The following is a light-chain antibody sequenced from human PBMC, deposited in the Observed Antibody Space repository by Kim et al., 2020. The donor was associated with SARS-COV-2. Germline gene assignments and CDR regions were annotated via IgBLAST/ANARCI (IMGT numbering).Light chain of an antibody. V-gene: IGKV2-28*01. CDR3: MQALQTPRS. Sequence: IVMTQSPLSLPVTPGEPASISCRSSQSLLHSNGYNYLDWYLQKPGQSPQLLIYLGSNRASGVPDRFSGSGSGTDFILKISRVEAEDVGVYYCMQALQTPRSFAQGTKLEI. CDR2: LGS. J-gene: IGKJ2*03. CDR1: QSLLHSNGYNY.